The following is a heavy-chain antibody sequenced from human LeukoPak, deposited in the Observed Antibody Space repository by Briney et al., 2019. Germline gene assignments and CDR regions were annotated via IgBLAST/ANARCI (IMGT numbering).Heavy chain of an antibody. Sequence: GGSLRLSCAASGFTFSSSEMNWVRQAPGKGLEWVSYIGSSDTTVHYADSVEGRFTISRDNAKNSLYLQMNGLRAEDTAIYYCARLTVTTKDAFDIWGQGTMVIVSS. CDR3: ARLTVTTKDAFDI. CDR1: GFTFSSSE. V-gene: IGHV3-48*03. D-gene: IGHD4-17*01. CDR2: IGSSDTTV. J-gene: IGHJ3*02.